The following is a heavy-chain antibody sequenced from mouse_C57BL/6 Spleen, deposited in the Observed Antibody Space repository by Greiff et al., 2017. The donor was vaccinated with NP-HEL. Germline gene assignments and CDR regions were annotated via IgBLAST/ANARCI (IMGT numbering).Heavy chain of an antibody. J-gene: IGHJ3*01. CDR2: IYPGDGDT. V-gene: IGHV1-82*01. CDR3: ARNYDDGGKGWFAD. Sequence: QVQLKESGPELVKPGASVKISCKASGYAFSSSWMNWVKQRPGKGLEWIGRIYPGDGDTNYNGKFKGKATLTADKSSSTAYMQLSSLTSEDSAVYFCARNYDDGGKGWFADWGQGTLVTVSA. D-gene: IGHD2-4*01. CDR1: GYAFSSSW.